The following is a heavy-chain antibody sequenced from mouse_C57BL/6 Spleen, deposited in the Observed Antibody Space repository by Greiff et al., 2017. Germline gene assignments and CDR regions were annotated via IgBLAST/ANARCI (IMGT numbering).Heavy chain of an antibody. D-gene: IGHD2-5*01. J-gene: IGHJ4*01. V-gene: IGHV1-63*01. CDR3: ARRMDYSNYGAMDY. CDR2: IYPGGGYT. Sequence: QVQLKQPGAELVRPGTSVKMSCKASGYTFTNYWIGWAKQRPGHGLEWIGDIYPGGGYTNYNEKFKGKATLTADKSSSTAYMQFSSLTSEDSAIYYCARRMDYSNYGAMDYWGQGTSVTVSS. CDR1: GYTFTNYW.